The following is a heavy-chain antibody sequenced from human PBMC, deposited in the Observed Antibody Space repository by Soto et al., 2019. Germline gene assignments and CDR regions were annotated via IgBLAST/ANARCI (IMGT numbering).Heavy chain of an antibody. CDR1: GGSISSDDW. CDR3: ARSDCYGVCRGKWLDP. D-gene: IGHD2-21*02. J-gene: IGHJ5*02. Sequence: QVQLQESGPGLVKPSGTLSLTCVVSGGSISSDDWWTWVRRTPGKGLEWIGEIYHSGTTNYNPSLMSRVTIAVDKAKSQFSLRLDSVTAADTAVYYCARSDCYGVCRGKWLDPWGQGILVTVSS. CDR2: IYHSGTT. V-gene: IGHV4-4*02.